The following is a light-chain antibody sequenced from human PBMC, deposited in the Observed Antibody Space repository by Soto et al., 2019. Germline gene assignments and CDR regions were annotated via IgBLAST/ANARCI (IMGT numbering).Light chain of an antibody. J-gene: IGLJ1*01. CDR3: CSYEGRFF. CDR1: SSDVGVSRS. Sequence: QSALTQPRSVSGSPGQSVTISCTVTSSDVGVSRSVSWYQQHPGKAPKLIISDVTKRPSGVPYRFSGSKSGNTAFLTISGLQAADEADYYCCSYEGRFFFGTGTKVTVL. CDR2: DVT. V-gene: IGLV2-11*01.